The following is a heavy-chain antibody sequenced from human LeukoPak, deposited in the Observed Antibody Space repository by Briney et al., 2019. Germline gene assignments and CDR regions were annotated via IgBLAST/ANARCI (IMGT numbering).Heavy chain of an antibody. J-gene: IGHJ5*02. CDR1: GFTFISYA. CDR3: ASSIIADLNWFDT. CDR2: ISSNGGST. V-gene: IGHV3-64*01. D-gene: IGHD6-13*01. Sequence: GGSLRLSCAASGFTFISYAMHWVRQAPGKGLEYVSAISSNGGSTYYANSVKGRFTISIDNSKNTLYLQMGSLRAEEMAVYYCASSIIADLNWFDTWGQGTLVTVSS.